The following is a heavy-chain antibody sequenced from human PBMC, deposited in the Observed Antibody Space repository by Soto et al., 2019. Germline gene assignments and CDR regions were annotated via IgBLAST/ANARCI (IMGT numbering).Heavy chain of an antibody. V-gene: IGHV3-33*01. Sequence: GSLRLSCEASGFDISTYGLHWVRQAPGKGLEWLAFIWYDGSNQHYAASVKGRFTISRDNSRNTLYLQMNNLRADDTAVYFCARAVSSATYYDCIGYWGRGTLVTVS. CDR3: ARAVSSATYYDCIGY. J-gene: IGHJ4*02. CDR2: IWYDGSNQ. CDR1: GFDISTYG. D-gene: IGHD1-26*01.